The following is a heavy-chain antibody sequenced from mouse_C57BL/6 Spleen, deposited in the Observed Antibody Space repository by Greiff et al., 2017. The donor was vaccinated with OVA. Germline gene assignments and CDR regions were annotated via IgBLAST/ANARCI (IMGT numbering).Heavy chain of an antibody. CDR3: ARYYYGSSPYYAMDY. V-gene: IGHV1-55*01. J-gene: IGHJ4*01. Sequence: QVQLQQPGAELVKPGASVKMSCKASGYTFTSYWITWVKQRPGQGLEWIGDIYPGSGSTNYNEKFKSKATLTVDTSSSTAYMQLSSLTSEDSAVYYCARYYYGSSPYYAMDYWGQGTPVTVSS. CDR2: IYPGSGST. D-gene: IGHD1-1*01. CDR1: GYTFTSYW.